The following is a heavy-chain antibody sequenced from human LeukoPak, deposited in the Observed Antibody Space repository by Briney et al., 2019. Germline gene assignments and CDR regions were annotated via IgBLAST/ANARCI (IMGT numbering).Heavy chain of an antibody. J-gene: IGHJ6*04. D-gene: IGHD3-16*01. Sequence: SQTLSLTCAVSGGSISSGGYSWSWIRQPPGKGLEWIGYIYHSGSTYYNPSLKSRVTISVDRSKNQFFLKLSSVTAADTAVYYCARGGHEGYYYYGMDVWGKGTTVTVSS. CDR1: GGSISSGGYS. V-gene: IGHV4-30-2*01. CDR2: IYHSGST. CDR3: ARGGHEGYYYYGMDV.